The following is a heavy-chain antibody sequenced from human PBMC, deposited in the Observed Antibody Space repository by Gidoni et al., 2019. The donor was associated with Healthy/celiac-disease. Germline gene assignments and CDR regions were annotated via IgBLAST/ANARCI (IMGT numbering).Heavy chain of an antibody. CDR3: AKSYYYDSSGYYPPDAFDI. J-gene: IGHJ3*02. D-gene: IGHD3-22*01. CDR2: ISGSGGST. Sequence: EVQLLESGGGLVQPGGSLRLSCAASGFTFSSYAMGWVRQAPGKGLEWVSAISGSGGSTYYADSVKGRFTISRDNSKNTLYLQMNSLRAEDTAVYYCAKSYYYDSSGYYPPDAFDIWGQGTMVTVSS. V-gene: IGHV3-23*01. CDR1: GFTFSSYA.